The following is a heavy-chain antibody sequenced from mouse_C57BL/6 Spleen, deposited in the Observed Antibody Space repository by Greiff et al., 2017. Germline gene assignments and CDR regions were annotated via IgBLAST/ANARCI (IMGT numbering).Heavy chain of an antibody. Sequence: QVHVKQSGAELVKPGASVKISCKASGYAFSSYWMNWVKQRPGKGLEWIGQIYPGDGDTNYNGKFKGKATLTADKSSSTAYMQLSSLTSEDSAVYFCARVDVNYAMDYWGQGTSVTVSS. CDR1: GYAFSSYW. CDR3: ARVDVNYAMDY. V-gene: IGHV1-80*01. CDR2: IYPGDGDT. J-gene: IGHJ4*01.